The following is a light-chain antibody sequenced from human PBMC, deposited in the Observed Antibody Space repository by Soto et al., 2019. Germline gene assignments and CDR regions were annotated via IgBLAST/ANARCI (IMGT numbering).Light chain of an antibody. J-gene: IGKJ5*01. CDR3: QQYGSSLSIT. CDR2: GAS. Sequence: EIALTQSPGTLSLSPGERATLSCRASQSVSSSYLAWYQQKPGQAPRLLIYGASSRATGIPDRFSGSGSVTDFTLTISRLEPEDFAVYYCQQYGSSLSITFGQGTRLEIK. V-gene: IGKV3-20*01. CDR1: QSVSSSY.